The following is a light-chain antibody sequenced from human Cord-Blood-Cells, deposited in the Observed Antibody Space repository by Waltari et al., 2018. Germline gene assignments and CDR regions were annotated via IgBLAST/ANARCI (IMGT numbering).Light chain of an antibody. CDR2: EGS. V-gene: IGLV2-23*01. J-gene: IGLJ3*02. CDR3: CSYAGSRV. Sequence: QSALTQPASVSGSPGQSITISCTGTSSDVGSYNLVSSYQQHPGKAPKLMIYEGSKRPSGVSNRFSSSKSGNTASLTISGLQAEDEADYYCCSYAGSRVFGGGTKLTVL. CDR1: SSDVGSYNL.